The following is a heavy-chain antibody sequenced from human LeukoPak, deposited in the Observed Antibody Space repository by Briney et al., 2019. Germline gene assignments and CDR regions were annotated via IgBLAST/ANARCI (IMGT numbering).Heavy chain of an antibody. Sequence: ASVKVSCKASGYTFTSYGISWVRQAPGQGLEWMGWISAYNGNTNYAQKLQGRVTMTTDTSTSTAYMELRSLRSDDTAVYYCARDQEGTYYYYYYMDVWGKGTTVTVSS. CDR2: ISAYNGNT. V-gene: IGHV1-18*01. D-gene: IGHD1-1*01. CDR3: ARDQEGTYYYYYYMDV. J-gene: IGHJ6*03. CDR1: GYTFTSYG.